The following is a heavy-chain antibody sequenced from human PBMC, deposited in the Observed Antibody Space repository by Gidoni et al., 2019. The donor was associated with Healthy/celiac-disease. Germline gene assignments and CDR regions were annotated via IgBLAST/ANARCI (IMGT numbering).Heavy chain of an antibody. D-gene: IGHD3-10*01. Sequence: QVQLVQSGAEVKKPGASVKVSCKASGYTFTNYGISWVRQAPGQGLEWMGWSSAYNGNTNYAQQLQGRVNMTTDTSTSTAYMELRSLRSDDTAVYYCARGPYYYGPPRVGGMDVWGQGTTVTVSS. CDR1: GYTFTNYG. J-gene: IGHJ6*02. CDR3: ARGPYYYGPPRVGGMDV. V-gene: IGHV1-18*01. CDR2: SSAYNGNT.